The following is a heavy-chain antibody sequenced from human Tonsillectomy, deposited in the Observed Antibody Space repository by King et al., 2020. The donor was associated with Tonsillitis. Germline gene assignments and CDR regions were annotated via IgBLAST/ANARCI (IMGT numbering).Heavy chain of an antibody. J-gene: IGHJ3*02. Sequence: VQLVESGAEVKKPGESLKISCTGSGYRFTSHWIAWVRQMPGKGLEWMGIIYLGDSDTRYSPSFQGQVTISADKSISSVCLQWTSLKASDTAMYYCARLGTGDYDRTKSGFDIWGQGTMVTVSS. D-gene: IGHD4-17*01. V-gene: IGHV5-51*01. CDR1: GYRFTSHW. CDR2: IYLGDSDT. CDR3: ARLGTGDYDRTKSGFDI.